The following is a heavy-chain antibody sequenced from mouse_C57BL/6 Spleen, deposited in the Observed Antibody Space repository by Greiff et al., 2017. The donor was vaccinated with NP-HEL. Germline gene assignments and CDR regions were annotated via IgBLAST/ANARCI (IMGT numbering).Heavy chain of an antibody. CDR1: GYTFTDYY. V-gene: IGHV1-19*01. CDR3: ASPCYGSSHWYFDV. D-gene: IGHD1-1*01. J-gene: IGHJ1*03. Sequence: VQLQQSGPVLVKPGASVKMSCKASGYTFTDYYMNWVKQSHGKSLEWIGVINPYNGGTSYNQKFKGKATLTVDKSSSTAYLELNSLTSDDSAVYCCASPCYGSSHWYFDVWGTGTTVTVSS. CDR2: INPYNGGT.